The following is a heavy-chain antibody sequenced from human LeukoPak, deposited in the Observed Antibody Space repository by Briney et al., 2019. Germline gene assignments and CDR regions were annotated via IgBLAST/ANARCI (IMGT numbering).Heavy chain of an antibody. CDR1: GFTFDDYG. CDR2: INWNGGST. V-gene: IGHV3-20*04. Sequence: PGGSLRLSCAASGFTFDDYGMSWVRQAPGKGLEWVSGINWNGGSTGYADSVKGRFTISRDNAKNSLYLQMNSLRAEDTALYYCARYSSGWYKRTGAFDIWGQGTMVTVSS. D-gene: IGHD6-19*01. J-gene: IGHJ3*02. CDR3: ARYSSGWYKRTGAFDI.